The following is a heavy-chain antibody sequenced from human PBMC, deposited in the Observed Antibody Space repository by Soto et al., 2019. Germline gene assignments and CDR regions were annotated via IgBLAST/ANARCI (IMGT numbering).Heavy chain of an antibody. V-gene: IGHV3-30*03. CDR2: ISYDGSNK. J-gene: IGHJ4*02. CDR3: ARESEDLTSNFDY. CDR1: GFTFSSYG. Sequence: PGGSLRLSCAASGFTFSSYGMHWVRQAPGKGPEWVAVISYDGSNKYYADSVKGRFTISRDNSKNTLYLQMNSLRAEDTAVYYCARESEDLTSNFDYWGQGTLVTVSS.